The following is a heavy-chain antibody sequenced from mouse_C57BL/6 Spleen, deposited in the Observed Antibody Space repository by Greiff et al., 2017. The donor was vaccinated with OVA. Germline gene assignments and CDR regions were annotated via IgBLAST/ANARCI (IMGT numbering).Heavy chain of an antibody. CDR3: ARGLRLFDY. CDR2: IYHGSGST. Sequence: QVNVMQPGAVFVHPGASVKMSCTASGYTFTCYWITWVQQTPGQGLAWIAFIYHGSGSTNYNEKFKSKATLTVDTSSSTAYMQLSSLTSEDSAVYYCARGLRLFDYWGQGTTLTVSS. V-gene: IGHV1-55*01. D-gene: IGHD1-1*01. J-gene: IGHJ2*01. CDR1: GYTFTCYW.